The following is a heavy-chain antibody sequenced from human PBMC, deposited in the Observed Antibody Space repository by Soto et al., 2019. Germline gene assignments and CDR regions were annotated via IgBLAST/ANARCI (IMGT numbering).Heavy chain of an antibody. D-gene: IGHD6-19*01. Sequence: EVQLLESGGGLAQPGGSLRLSCAVSGITFTNYAMGWVRQAPGKGLEWVSGISGNVGSTTHYADSVKGRFTISRDNSKTILLLQMNSLRAEDTAVYYCATHRGFVAGPFDSWGQGTLVIVSS. CDR3: ATHRGFVAGPFDS. J-gene: IGHJ4*02. V-gene: IGHV3-23*01. CDR1: GITFTNYA. CDR2: ISGNVGSTT.